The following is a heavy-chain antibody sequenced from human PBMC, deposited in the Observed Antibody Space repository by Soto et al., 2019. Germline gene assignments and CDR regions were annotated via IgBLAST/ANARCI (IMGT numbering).Heavy chain of an antibody. CDR3: TKNRMYYYGSDLWMSGGMDV. CDR1: GFNFSSQA. V-gene: IGHV3-23*01. CDR2: ISGSGGKT. J-gene: IGHJ6*02. Sequence: PGGSLRLSCAASGFNFSSQAMSWVRQAPGKGLEWVSVISGSGGKTYEADSVKGRFTISRDNSKNTLYLQMKSLRARDKAVYYFTKNRMYYYGSDLWMSGGMDVWGQGTTVTVSS. D-gene: IGHD3-10*01.